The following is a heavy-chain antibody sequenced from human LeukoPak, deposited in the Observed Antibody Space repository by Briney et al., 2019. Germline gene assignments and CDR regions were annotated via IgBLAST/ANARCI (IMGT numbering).Heavy chain of an antibody. Sequence: PSETLSLTCAVSGYSISNGYYWGWIRQPPGKGLEWIGEINHSGSTNYNPSLKSRVTISVDTSKNQFSLKLSSVTAADTAVYYCARARALRYFDWLLPRLDYWGQGTLVTVSS. CDR2: INHSGST. J-gene: IGHJ4*02. D-gene: IGHD3-9*01. CDR1: GYSISNGYY. CDR3: ARARALRYFDWLLPRLDY. V-gene: IGHV4-38-2*01.